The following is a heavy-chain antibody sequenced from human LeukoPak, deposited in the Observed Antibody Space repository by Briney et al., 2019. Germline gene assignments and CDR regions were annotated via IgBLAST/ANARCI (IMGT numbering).Heavy chain of an antibody. V-gene: IGHV3-15*01. CDR3: ITDPAGVTTVTSPNYYFDY. Sequence: GGSLRLSCAASGFTFSNAWMRSKTDGGTTDYAAPVNGRFTISRDDSKNTLYLQMNSLKTEDTAVYYCITDPAGVTTVTSPNYYFDYWGQGTLVTVSS. D-gene: IGHD4-17*01. J-gene: IGHJ4*02. CDR2: SKTDGGTT. CDR1: GFTFSNAW.